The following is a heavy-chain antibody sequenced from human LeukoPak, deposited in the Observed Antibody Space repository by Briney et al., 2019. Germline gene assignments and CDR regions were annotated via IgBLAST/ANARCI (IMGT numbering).Heavy chain of an antibody. V-gene: IGHV1-18*04. D-gene: IGHD2-15*01. Sequence: GESLKISCKGFGYSFSSYWISWVRQAPGQGLEWMGWISAYNGNTNYAQKLQGRVTMTTDTSTSTAYMELRSLRSDDTAVYYCAISGGLNPGGYWGQGTLVTVSS. CDR3: AISGGLNPGGY. CDR1: GYSFSSYW. CDR2: ISAYNGNT. J-gene: IGHJ4*02.